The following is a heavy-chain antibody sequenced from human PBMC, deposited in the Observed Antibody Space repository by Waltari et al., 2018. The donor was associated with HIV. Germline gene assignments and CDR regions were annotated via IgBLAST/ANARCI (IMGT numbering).Heavy chain of an antibody. CDR3: VRGNGWYGPYYFDY. D-gene: IGHD6-19*01. J-gene: IGHJ4*02. CDR1: ALACSRFD. CDR2: SGAAGDT. V-gene: IGHV3-13*01. Sequence: EVEMVESGGGSVQPGGSRRISCAASALACSRFDMHGVRQALGKSPEWGSASGAAGDTYYPKSVKCRFTVSRENGKNALYLQMNNLRVDDAAMYYCVRGNGWYGPYYFDYWGRGTLVTVSS.